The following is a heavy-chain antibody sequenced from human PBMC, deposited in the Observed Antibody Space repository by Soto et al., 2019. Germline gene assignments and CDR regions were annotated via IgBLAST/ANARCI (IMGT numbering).Heavy chain of an antibody. Sequence: GWIRQPPGKGLEWIGSIYYSGSTYYNPSLKSRVTISVDTSKNQFSLKLSSVTAADTAVYYCASRVIQLGLGDRAGTGVDYWGQGTLVTVSS. V-gene: IGHV4-39*01. CDR2: IYYSGST. D-gene: IGHD5-18*01. J-gene: IGHJ4*02. CDR3: ASRVIQLGLGDRAGTGVDY.